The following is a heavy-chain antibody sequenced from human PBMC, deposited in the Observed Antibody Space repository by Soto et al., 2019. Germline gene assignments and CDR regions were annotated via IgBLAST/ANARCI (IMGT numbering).Heavy chain of an antibody. CDR2: VSSGGGT. V-gene: IGHV3-23*01. CDR3: AKRSGAGGHFDY. J-gene: IGHJ4*02. D-gene: IGHD2-15*01. CDR1: GFTFSTYA. Sequence: EVELLESGGGLVQPEGSLRLCCAASGFTFSTYAMGWVRQAPGKGLEWVSVVSSGGGTHYADSVKGRFTVSRDNSKNTLSLQMNSLRADDTAVYYCAKRSGAGGHFDYWGQGALVTVSS.